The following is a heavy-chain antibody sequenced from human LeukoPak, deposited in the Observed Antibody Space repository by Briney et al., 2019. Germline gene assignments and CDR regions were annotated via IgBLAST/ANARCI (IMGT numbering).Heavy chain of an antibody. CDR2: IYYSGST. CDR1: GGSISSYY. Sequence: SETLSLTCTVSGGSISSYYWNWIRQPPGKGLEWIGYIYYSGSTNYNPSLKSRVTISVDTSKNQFSLKLSSVTAADTAVYYCASFGIAVADYWGQGTLVTVSS. J-gene: IGHJ4*02. V-gene: IGHV4-59*08. CDR3: ASFGIAVADY. D-gene: IGHD6-19*01.